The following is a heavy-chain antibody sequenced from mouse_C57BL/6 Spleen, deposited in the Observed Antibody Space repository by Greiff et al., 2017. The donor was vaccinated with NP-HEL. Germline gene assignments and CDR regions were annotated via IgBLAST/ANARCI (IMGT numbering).Heavy chain of an antibody. Sequence: VQLQQPGAELVKPGASVKVSCKASGYTFTSYWMHWVKQRPGQGLEWIGRIHPSDSDTNYNQKFKGKATLTVDKSSSTAYMQLISLTSEDSAVYYCAIDSSGYRYAMDYWGQGTSVTVSS. CDR1: GYTFTSYW. V-gene: IGHV1-74*01. CDR2: IHPSDSDT. D-gene: IGHD3-2*02. CDR3: AIDSSGYRYAMDY. J-gene: IGHJ4*01.